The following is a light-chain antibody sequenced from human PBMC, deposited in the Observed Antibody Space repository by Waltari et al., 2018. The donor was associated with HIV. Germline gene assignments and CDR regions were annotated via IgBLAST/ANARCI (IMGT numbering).Light chain of an antibody. CDR1: QTISTW. CDR3: QQYTTVWS. CDR2: KAS. Sequence: DIQMTQSPSTLSAIVGDRVTITCRASQTISTWLAWYQQKPGKAPKLLIYKASNLESEVPSRFSGSGSGTEFTLTISSLQPDDFGTYYCQQYTTVWSFGQGTKVEIK. J-gene: IGKJ1*01. V-gene: IGKV1-5*03.